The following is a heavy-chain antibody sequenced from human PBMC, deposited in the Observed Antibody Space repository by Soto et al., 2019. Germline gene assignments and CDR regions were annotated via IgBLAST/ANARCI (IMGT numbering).Heavy chain of an antibody. V-gene: IGHV4-59*01. J-gene: IGHJ6*03. CDR2: IYYSGST. CDR3: ASTPYYYYYMDV. CDR1: GGSISSYY. Sequence: PSETLSLTCTVSGGSISSYYWSWIRQPPGKGLEWIGYIYYSGSTNYNPSLKSRVTISVDTSKNQFSLKLSSVTAADTAVYYCASTPYYYYYMDVWGKGTTVTVSS.